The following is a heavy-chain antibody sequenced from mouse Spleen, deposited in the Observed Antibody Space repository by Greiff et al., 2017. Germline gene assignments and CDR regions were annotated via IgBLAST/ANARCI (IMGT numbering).Heavy chain of an antibody. CDR1: GFTFSSYA. J-gene: IGHJ2*01. CDR3: ARHDDYDRYFDY. CDR2: ISSGGGNT. V-gene: IGHV5-9-3*01. Sequence: EVQGVESGGGLVKLGGSLKLSCAASGFTFSSYAMSWVRQTPEKRLEWVATISSGGGNTYYPDSVKGRFTISRDNAKNTLYLQMSSLKSEDTAMYYCARHDDYDRYFDYWGQGTTLTVSS. D-gene: IGHD2-4*01.